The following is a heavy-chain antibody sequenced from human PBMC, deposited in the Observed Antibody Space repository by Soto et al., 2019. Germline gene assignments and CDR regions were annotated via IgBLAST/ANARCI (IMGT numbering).Heavy chain of an antibody. CDR1: GDSVNNKNFF. D-gene: IGHD3-22*01. V-gene: IGHV4-61*01. CDR2: VYYRGST. Sequence: QVQLQESGPGLVKPSETLSLTCAVSGDSVNNKNFFWSWIRQSPGRGMEYIGYVYYRGSTNYNPSLESRVTISIDTSKNQFSLKVNSVTAADTAVYYCARASYYDSSGYYYPWGGWLDPWGQGTLVTVSS. J-gene: IGHJ5*02. CDR3: ARASYYDSSGYYYPWGGWLDP.